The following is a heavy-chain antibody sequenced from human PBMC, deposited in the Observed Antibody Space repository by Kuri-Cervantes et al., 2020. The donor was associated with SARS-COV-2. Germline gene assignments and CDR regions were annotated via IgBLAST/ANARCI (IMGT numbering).Heavy chain of an antibody. Sequence: ASVKVSCKASGYTFTNYAMHWVRQAPGQRLEWMGWINAGNGNTKYSQKFQGRVTITRDTSASTAYMELSSLRSEDTAVYYCARANDFWSGYYTGWILYYYGMDVWGQGTLVTVSS. D-gene: IGHD3-3*01. CDR2: INAGNGNT. CDR1: GYTFTNYA. V-gene: IGHV1-3*01. CDR3: ARANDFWSGYYTGWILYYYGMDV. J-gene: IGHJ6*02.